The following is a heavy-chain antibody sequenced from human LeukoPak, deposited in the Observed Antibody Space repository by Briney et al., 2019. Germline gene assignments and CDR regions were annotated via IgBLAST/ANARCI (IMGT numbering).Heavy chain of an antibody. J-gene: IGHJ4*02. CDR3: ARDVDFYASTSYSDY. Sequence: PGGSLRLSCAASGFTFSSYAMSWVRQAPGKGLEWVSAISYDGSNKYYADSVKGRFTISRDNSKNMFFLQMNSLTAEDTAIYFCARDVDFYASTSYSDYWGQGTLVTVSS. CDR2: ISYDGSNK. V-gene: IGHV3-23*01. D-gene: IGHD3-10*01. CDR1: GFTFSSYA.